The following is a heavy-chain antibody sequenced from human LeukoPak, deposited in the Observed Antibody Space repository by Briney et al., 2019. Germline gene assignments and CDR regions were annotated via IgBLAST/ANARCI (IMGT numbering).Heavy chain of an antibody. V-gene: IGHV3-21*05. CDR2: ISSSSSYT. J-gene: IGHJ3*02. CDR3: ARAAIGSYRGAFDI. Sequence: GGSLRLSCAASGFTFSSYSMNWVRQAPGKGLEWVSYISSSSSYTNYADSVKGRFTISRDNAKNSLYLQMNSLRAEDTAVYYCARAAIGSYRGAFDIWGQGTMVTVSS. CDR1: GFTFSSYS. D-gene: IGHD1-26*01.